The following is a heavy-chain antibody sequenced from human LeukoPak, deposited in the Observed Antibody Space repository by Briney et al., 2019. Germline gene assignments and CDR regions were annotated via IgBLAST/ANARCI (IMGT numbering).Heavy chain of an antibody. CDR2: ITGSSAYI. Sequence: GGSLRLSCAASGLTFSSYTMNWVRQAPGKGLEWVSSITGSSAYIYYADSVKGRFTISRDNAKDSLSLQMNSLRAEDTAVYYCARHKRQMRTTVTTRYYYYMDVWGKGTTVTVSS. CDR1: GLTFSSYT. CDR3: ARHKRQMRTTVTTRYYYYMDV. D-gene: IGHD4-11*01. J-gene: IGHJ6*03. V-gene: IGHV3-21*01.